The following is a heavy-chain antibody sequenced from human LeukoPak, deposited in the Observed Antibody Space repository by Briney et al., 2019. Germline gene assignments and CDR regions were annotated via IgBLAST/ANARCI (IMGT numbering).Heavy chain of an antibody. Sequence: ASVKVSCKASGYTFPNYGVSWVRQAPGQGLEWMGWISGYNGNTNFAKKVLGRVTMTTDTSTSTAYMELRSLRSDDTAVYYCARALGSGTSYYYYYMDVWGKGTTVTVSS. CDR2: ISGYNGNT. CDR1: GYTFPNYG. D-gene: IGHD1-7*01. CDR3: ARALGSGTSYYYYYMDV. J-gene: IGHJ6*03. V-gene: IGHV1-18*01.